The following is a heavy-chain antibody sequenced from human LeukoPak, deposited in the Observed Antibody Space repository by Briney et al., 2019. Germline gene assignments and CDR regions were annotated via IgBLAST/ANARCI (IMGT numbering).Heavy chain of an antibody. D-gene: IGHD2-2*01. V-gene: IGHV3-33*01. Sequence: GGSLRLSCAASGFTFSSYGMHWVRQAPGKGLEWVAVIWYDGSNKYYADSVKGRFTISRDNSKNTLYLQMNSLRDEDTAVYYCARDKYTGYCSSTSCYHPYYYYGMDVWGQGTTVTVSS. J-gene: IGHJ6*02. CDR1: GFTFSSYG. CDR2: IWYDGSNK. CDR3: ARDKYTGYCSSTSCYHPYYYYGMDV.